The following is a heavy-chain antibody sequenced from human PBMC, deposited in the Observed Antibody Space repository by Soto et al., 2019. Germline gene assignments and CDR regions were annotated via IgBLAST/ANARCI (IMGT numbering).Heavy chain of an antibody. CDR1: GGSISSGDYH. D-gene: IGHD4-17*01. CDR3: ASGRDDYGDQRGEVN. Sequence: QVQLQESGPGLVKPSQTLSLTCTVSGGSISSGDYHWSWIRQPPGKGLEWIGYIYYSGSTYYNPSLKSRVTISVDTSKNQSSLKLSSVTAADTAVYYCASGRDDYGDQRGEVNWGQGTLVTVSS. CDR2: IYYSGST. V-gene: IGHV4-30-4*01. J-gene: IGHJ4*02.